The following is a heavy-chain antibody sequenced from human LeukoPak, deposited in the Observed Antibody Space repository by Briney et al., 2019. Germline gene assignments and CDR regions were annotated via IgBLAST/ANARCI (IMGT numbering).Heavy chain of an antibody. V-gene: IGHV4-34*01. CDR2: INHSGTT. D-gene: IGHD3/OR15-3a*01. Sequence: SETLSLTCVVYGGSFRGYYWSWIRKPPGKGLKWIGEINHSGTTNYNPSLKSRVTISVDMSKNQFSLKLTSVTAADTAVYYCARGGLANYFDYWGQGTLVPVSS. CDR3: ARGGLANYFDY. J-gene: IGHJ4*02. CDR1: GGSFRGYY.